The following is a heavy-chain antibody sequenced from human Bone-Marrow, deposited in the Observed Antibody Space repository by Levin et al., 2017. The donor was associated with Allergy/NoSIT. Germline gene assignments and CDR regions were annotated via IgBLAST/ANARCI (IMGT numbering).Heavy chain of an antibody. CDR2: ISSSSTTI. V-gene: IGHV3-48*04. Sequence: GESLKISCAASGFTFSTYNMNWVRPAPGKGLEWVSYISSSSTTIYYADSVKGRFTIPRDNAKNSLYLQMNSQRAEDTAVYYCARDYYGSGSYPFDCWGQGTLVTVSS. J-gene: IGHJ4*02. CDR1: GFTFSTYN. D-gene: IGHD3-10*01. CDR3: ARDYYGSGSYPFDC.